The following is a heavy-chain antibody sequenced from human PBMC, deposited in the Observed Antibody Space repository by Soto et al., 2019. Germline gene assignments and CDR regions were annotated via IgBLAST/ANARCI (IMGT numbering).Heavy chain of an antibody. CDR1: GYRFTSHW. CDR2: TDPSDSFT. Sequence: LGESLKISCKGSGYRFTSHWISWLRQMPGKGLEWMGRTDPSDSFTQYNPSFQGHVTISGDKSLSTAYLQWSSLKASDTAIYYCARGEGITTFGVYGFDVWGQGASVTVSS. D-gene: IGHD3-3*01. V-gene: IGHV5-10-1*01. CDR3: ARGEGITTFGVYGFDV. J-gene: IGHJ6*02.